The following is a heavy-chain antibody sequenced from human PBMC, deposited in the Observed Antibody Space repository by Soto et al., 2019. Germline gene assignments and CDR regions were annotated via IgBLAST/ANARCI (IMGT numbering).Heavy chain of an antibody. CDR3: ATVSGSYYYGMDV. CDR2: IYYSGST. V-gene: IGHV4-31*03. J-gene: IGHJ6*02. Sequence: SETLSLTYTVSGGSMRSGGYYWSWIRQHPGKGLEWIGYIYYSGSTYYNPSLKSRVTISVDTSKNQFSLKLSSVTAADTAVYFCATVSGSYYYGMDVWGQGTTVTVS. CDR1: GGSMRSGGYY. D-gene: IGHD1-26*01.